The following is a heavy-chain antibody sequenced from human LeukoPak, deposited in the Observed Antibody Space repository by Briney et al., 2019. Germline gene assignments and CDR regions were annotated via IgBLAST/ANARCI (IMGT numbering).Heavy chain of an antibody. D-gene: IGHD6-13*01. CDR2: ISGSGGKT. CDR1: GLTFGDHA. V-gene: IGHV3-23*01. Sequence: GGSLRLSCAASGLTFGDHAMSWVRQPPGKGLEWVSAISGSGGKTYYADSVKGRFTISRDNSKNTVNLQMNSLRAEDTAVYYCAKGAFPASGYSSSWYRGDAFDIWGQGTMVTVSS. CDR3: AKGAFPASGYSSSWYRGDAFDI. J-gene: IGHJ3*02.